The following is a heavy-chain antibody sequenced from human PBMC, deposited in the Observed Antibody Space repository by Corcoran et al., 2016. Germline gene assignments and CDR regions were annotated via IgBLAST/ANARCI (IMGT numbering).Heavy chain of an antibody. J-gene: IGHJ4*02. Sequence: QVQLVQSGAEVKKPGASVKVSCKASGYTFTSYDINWVRQATGQGLEWMGWMNPNSGNTGYAQKFQGRVTMTRNTSISTAYMELSCLRSEDTAVYYFAGGRYCSGRSCYPTVDYWGQGTLVTVSS. CDR3: AGGRYCSGRSCYPTVDY. CDR2: MNPNSGNT. CDR1: GYTFTSYD. V-gene: IGHV1-8*01. D-gene: IGHD2-15*01.